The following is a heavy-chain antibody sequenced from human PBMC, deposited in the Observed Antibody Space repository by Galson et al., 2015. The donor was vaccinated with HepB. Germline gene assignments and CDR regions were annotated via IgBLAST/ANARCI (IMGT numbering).Heavy chain of an antibody. Sequence: SLRLSCAVSGFTFNRYGMHWVRQAPGKGLEWVALIWSIGSNRYYSNSVMGRFTISRDNSKNTLYLEMNSLRAEDTAVYYCAREMAIAAPASFDLWGHGTLVTVSS. CDR3: AREMAIAAPASFDL. J-gene: IGHJ4*01. CDR2: IWSIGSNR. CDR1: GFTFNRYG. V-gene: IGHV3-33*01. D-gene: IGHD6-25*01.